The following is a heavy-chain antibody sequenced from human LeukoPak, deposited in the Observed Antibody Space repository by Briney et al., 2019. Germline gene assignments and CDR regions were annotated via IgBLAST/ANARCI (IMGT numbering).Heavy chain of an antibody. CDR3: ARDRGITMVRGVPGGSGCYGMDV. CDR1: GFTFSSYG. CDR2: IWYDGSNK. V-gene: IGHV3-33*01. J-gene: IGHJ6*02. D-gene: IGHD3-10*01. Sequence: GRSLRLSCAASGFTFSSYGMHWVRQAPGKGLEWVAVIWYDGSNKYYADSVKGRFTISRDNSKNTLYLQMNSLRAEDTAVYYCARDRGITMVRGVPGGSGCYGMDVWGQGTTVTVSS.